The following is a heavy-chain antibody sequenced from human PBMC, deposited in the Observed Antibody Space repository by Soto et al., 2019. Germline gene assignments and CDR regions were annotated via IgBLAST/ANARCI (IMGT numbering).Heavy chain of an antibody. D-gene: IGHD3-3*01. Sequence: GESLKISCNGSGYSFTSYWIGWVRQMPGKGLEWMGIIYPGDSDTRYSPSFQGQVTISADKSISTAYLQWSSLKASDTAMYYCASSYDFWSGYLDVWGQGTTVTVSS. CDR2: IYPGDSDT. J-gene: IGHJ6*02. CDR3: ASSYDFWSGYLDV. CDR1: GYSFTSYW. V-gene: IGHV5-51*01.